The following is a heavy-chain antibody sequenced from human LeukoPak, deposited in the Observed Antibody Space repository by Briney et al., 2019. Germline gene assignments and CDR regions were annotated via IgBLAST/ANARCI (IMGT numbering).Heavy chain of an antibody. D-gene: IGHD3-3*01. Sequence: SETLSLTCTVSGGSISSYYWTWIRQPPGRGLEWIGYIYYSGSTNYNPSLKSRVTISVDTSNNQFSLKLSSVTAADTAVYYCARAVRFLEWLPESDAFDIWGQGTMVTVSS. CDR2: IYYSGST. V-gene: IGHV4-59*01. CDR3: ARAVRFLEWLPESDAFDI. CDR1: GGSISSYY. J-gene: IGHJ3*02.